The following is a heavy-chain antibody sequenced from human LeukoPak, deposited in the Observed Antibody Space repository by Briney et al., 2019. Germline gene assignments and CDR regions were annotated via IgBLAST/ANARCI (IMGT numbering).Heavy chain of an antibody. Sequence: QSGGSLRLSCAASGFTFSDYYMSWVRQAPGKGLEWVSAISGSGGSTYYADSVKGRFTISRDNSKNTLYLQMNSLRAEDTAVYYCAKEPYYDILTGYYGFDYWGQGTLVTVSS. J-gene: IGHJ4*02. CDR2: ISGSGGST. V-gene: IGHV3-23*01. CDR1: GFTFSDYY. D-gene: IGHD3-9*01. CDR3: AKEPYYDILTGYYGFDY.